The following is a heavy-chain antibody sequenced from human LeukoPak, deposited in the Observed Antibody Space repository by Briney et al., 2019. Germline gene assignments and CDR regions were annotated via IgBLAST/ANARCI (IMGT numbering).Heavy chain of an antibody. J-gene: IGHJ4*02. CDR2: ISYDGSNK. CDR1: GFTFSSYA. V-gene: IGHV3-30-3*01. CDR3: ASAAVAGTFDY. D-gene: IGHD6-19*01. Sequence: GGSLRLSCAASGFTFSSYAMHWVRQAPDKGLEWVAVISYDGSNKYYADSVKGRFTISRDNSKNTLYLQMNSLRAEDTAVYYCASAAVAGTFDYWGQGTLVTVSS.